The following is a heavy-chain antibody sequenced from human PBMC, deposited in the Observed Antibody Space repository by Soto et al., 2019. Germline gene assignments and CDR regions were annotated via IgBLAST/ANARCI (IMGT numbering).Heavy chain of an antibody. CDR1: GGSISSGDYY. J-gene: IGHJ4*02. V-gene: IGHV4-30-4*01. CDR3: ARAVDTAMTHRAYYFDY. D-gene: IGHD5-18*01. CDR2: IYYSGST. Sequence: SETLSLTCTVSGGSISSGDYYWSWIRQPPGKGLEWIGYIYYSGSTYYNPSLKSRVTISVDTSKNQFSLKLSSVTAADTAVYYCARAVDTAMTHRAYYFDYWGQGTLVTV.